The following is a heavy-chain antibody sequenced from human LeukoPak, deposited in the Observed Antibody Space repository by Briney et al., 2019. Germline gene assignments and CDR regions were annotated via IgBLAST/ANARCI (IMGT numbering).Heavy chain of an antibody. CDR3: ARDVTGYYGSGSSN. Sequence: ASVKVSCKASGYTFTSYGISWVRQAPGQGLEWMGWISAYNGNTNYAQKLQGRGTMTTDTSTSTAYMELRSLRSDDTAVYYCARDVTGYYGSGSSNWGRGTLVTVSS. V-gene: IGHV1-18*01. CDR1: GYTFTSYG. D-gene: IGHD3-10*01. CDR2: ISAYNGNT. J-gene: IGHJ4*02.